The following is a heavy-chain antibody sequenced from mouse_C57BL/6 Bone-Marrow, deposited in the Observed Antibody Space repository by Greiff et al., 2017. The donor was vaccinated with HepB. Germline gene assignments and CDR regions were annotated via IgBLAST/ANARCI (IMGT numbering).Heavy chain of an antibody. CDR1: GYSITSDY. Sequence: EVKLVESGPGLAKPSQSLSLTCSVTGYSITSDYWNWIRKFPGNKLEYMGYISYSGSTYYNPSLKSRISITRDTSKNQYYLQLNSVTTEDTATSYYARNVQLRLSYAMDYWGQGTSVTVSS. CDR3: ARNVQLRLSYAMDY. J-gene: IGHJ4*01. V-gene: IGHV3-8*01. CDR2: ISYSGST. D-gene: IGHD3-2*02.